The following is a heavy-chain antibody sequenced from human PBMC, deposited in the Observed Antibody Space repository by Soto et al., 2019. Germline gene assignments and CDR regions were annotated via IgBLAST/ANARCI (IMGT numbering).Heavy chain of an antibody. J-gene: IGHJ4*02. V-gene: IGHV4-39*01. Sequence: SETLSLTCTVSGGSISSSSYYWGWIRQPPGKGLEWIGSIYYSGSTYYNPSLKSRVTISVDTSKNQFSLKLSSVTAADTAVYYCARRSGGSSSSVDEWGQGTLVTISS. CDR1: GGSISSSSYY. CDR3: ARRSGGSSSSVDE. D-gene: IGHD6-6*01. CDR2: IYYSGST.